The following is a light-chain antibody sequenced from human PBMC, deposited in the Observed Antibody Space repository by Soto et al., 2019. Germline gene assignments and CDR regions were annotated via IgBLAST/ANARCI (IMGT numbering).Light chain of an antibody. CDR2: EDN. V-gene: IGLV6-57*01. Sequence: NFMLTQPHSVSESPGKTVTIYCTRSSGSIGSSYVQWYQQRPGSSPTTVIFEDNQRPTGVPVRFSGSIDSSSNSASLVISGLRTEDEADYYCQSYDTSNPLVFGGGTKLTVL. J-gene: IGLJ3*02. CDR3: QSYDTSNPLV. CDR1: SGSIGSSY.